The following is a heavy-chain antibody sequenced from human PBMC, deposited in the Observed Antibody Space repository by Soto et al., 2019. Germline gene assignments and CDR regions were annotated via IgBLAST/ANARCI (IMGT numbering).Heavy chain of an antibody. CDR3: ARVLPYYFDY. J-gene: IGHJ4*02. CDR1: GFTFSGYW. Sequence: PGGSLRLSCAAFGFTFSGYWMSWVRQAPGKGLEWVANIKQDGSEKYYVDSVKGRFTISRDNAKNSLYLQMNSLRAEDTAVYYCARVLPYYFDYWGQGTLVTVSS. V-gene: IGHV3-7*01. CDR2: IKQDGSEK.